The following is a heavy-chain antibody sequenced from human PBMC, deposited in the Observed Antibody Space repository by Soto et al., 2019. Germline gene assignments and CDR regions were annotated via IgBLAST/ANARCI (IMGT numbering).Heavy chain of an antibody. D-gene: IGHD3-22*01. CDR3: AAPAGYDSSGYPLHYFDY. J-gene: IGHJ4*02. Sequence: SETLSLTCAVSCGSISSSNWWSWVRQPPGKGPEWIGEIYHSGSTNYNPSLKSRVTISVDKSKNQFSLKLSSVTAADTAVYYCAAPAGYDSSGYPLHYFDYWGQGTLVTVSS. CDR1: CGSISSSNW. CDR2: IYHSGST. V-gene: IGHV4-4*02.